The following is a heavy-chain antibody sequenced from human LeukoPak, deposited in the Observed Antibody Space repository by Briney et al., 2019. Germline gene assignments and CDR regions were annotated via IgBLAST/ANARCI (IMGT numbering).Heavy chain of an antibody. V-gene: IGHV3-30-3*01. CDR3: AKDRTIFGVVTSRHYFDY. Sequence: PGRSLRLSCAASGFTFSSYAMHWVRQAPGKGLEWVAVISYDGSNKYYADSVKGRFTISRDNSKNTLYLQMNSLRAEDTAVYYCAKDRTIFGVVTSRHYFDYWGQGTLVTVSS. CDR2: ISYDGSNK. CDR1: GFTFSSYA. D-gene: IGHD3-3*01. J-gene: IGHJ4*02.